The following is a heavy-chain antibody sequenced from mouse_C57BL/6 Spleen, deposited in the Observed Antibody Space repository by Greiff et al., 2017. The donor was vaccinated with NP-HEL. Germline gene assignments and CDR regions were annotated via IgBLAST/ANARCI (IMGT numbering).Heavy chain of an antibody. J-gene: IGHJ4*01. V-gene: IGHV5-6*02. D-gene: IGHD3-2*02. CDR3: ARQMISGEDYAMDY. CDR1: GFTFSSYG. Sequence: EVMLVESGGDLVKPGGSLKLSCAASGFTFSSYGMSWVRQTPDKRLEWVATISSGGSYTYYPDSVKGRFTISRDNAENTLYLQMSSLKSEDTAMYYCARQMISGEDYAMDYWGQGTSVTVSS. CDR2: ISSGGSYT.